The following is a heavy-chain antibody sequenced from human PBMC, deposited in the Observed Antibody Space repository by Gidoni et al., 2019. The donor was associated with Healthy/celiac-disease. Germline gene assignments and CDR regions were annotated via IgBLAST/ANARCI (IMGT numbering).Heavy chain of an antibody. J-gene: IGHJ6*02. CDR3: AREYYYDSSGYYDYYYGMVV. D-gene: IGHD3-22*01. V-gene: IGHV3-33*01. Sequence: QVQLVESGGGGVKTGRSLRLSRAASGFTVSSNGMHWFRQAPGTGLGCVSVIWYDGINPYYSDSVKVLFTTSRDNSKNPLYLQMNSRRAEDTAVYYCAREYYYDSSGYYDYYYGMVVCGQGTTVTVSS. CDR2: IWYDGINP. CDR1: GFTVSSNG.